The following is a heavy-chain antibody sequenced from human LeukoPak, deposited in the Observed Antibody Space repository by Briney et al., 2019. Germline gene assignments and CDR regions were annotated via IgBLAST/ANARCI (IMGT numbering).Heavy chain of an antibody. J-gene: IGHJ6*02. V-gene: IGHV4-59*08. D-gene: IGHD6-6*01. CDR2: IQNSAIYRAKI. Sequence: PSETLSLTCAVSGGSISSYYWTWIRQPPGKGLEGVGYIQNSAIYRAKIKSSPSLQSRVSLSIDTSRNQVSLTVNSVTAADTAVYYCARLSSTLYYSMDVWGPGTAVTVSS. CDR1: GGSISSYY. CDR3: ARLSSTLYYSMDV.